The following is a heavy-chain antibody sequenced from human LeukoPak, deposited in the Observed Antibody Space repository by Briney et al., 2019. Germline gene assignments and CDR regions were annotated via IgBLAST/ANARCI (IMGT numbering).Heavy chain of an antibody. Sequence: GGSLRLSCAASGFTFSSYSMNWVRQAPGKGLEWVSSISSSSSYIYYADSVKGRFTISRDNAKKSMYLQMNSLRAEDTAVYYCARDVHYDILTGETLFDYWGQGTLVTVPS. D-gene: IGHD3-9*01. CDR3: ARDVHYDILTGETLFDY. CDR1: GFTFSSYS. J-gene: IGHJ4*02. V-gene: IGHV3-21*01. CDR2: ISSSSSYI.